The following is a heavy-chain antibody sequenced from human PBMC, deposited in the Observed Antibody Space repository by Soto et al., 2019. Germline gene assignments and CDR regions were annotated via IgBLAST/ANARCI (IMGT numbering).Heavy chain of an antibody. CDR2: INPNSGGT. Sequence: QVQLVQSGAEVKKPGASVKVSCKASGYTFTGYYMHWVRQAPGQGLEWMGWINPNSGGTNYAQKFQGWVTMTRDTSLSTAYMELSRLRSDDTAVYYCARDRQYQLLGASLPHNWGQGTLVTVSS. V-gene: IGHV1-2*04. J-gene: IGHJ4*02. D-gene: IGHD2-2*01. CDR1: GYTFTGYY. CDR3: ARDRQYQLLGASLPHN.